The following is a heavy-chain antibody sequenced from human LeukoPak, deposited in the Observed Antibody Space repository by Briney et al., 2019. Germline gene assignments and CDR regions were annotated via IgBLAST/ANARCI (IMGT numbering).Heavy chain of an antibody. Sequence: PSETLSLTCTVSGCSISSYYWSWIRQPPGKGLEWIGYIYYSGSTSYNPSLKSRVTISVDTSKNQFSLKLTSVTAADTAFYYCARGRAIAARDYWGQGTLVTVSS. J-gene: IGHJ4*02. CDR2: IYYSGST. CDR3: ARGRAIAARDY. V-gene: IGHV4-59*01. CDR1: GCSISSYY. D-gene: IGHD6-6*01.